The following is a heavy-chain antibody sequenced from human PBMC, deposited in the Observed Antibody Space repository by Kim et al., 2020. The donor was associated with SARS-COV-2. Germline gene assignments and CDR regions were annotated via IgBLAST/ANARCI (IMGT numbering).Heavy chain of an antibody. V-gene: IGHV3-9*01. J-gene: IGHJ6*03. CDR2: ISWNNSDI. CDR3: AKGPFVATAANYYYYYYMDV. D-gene: IGHD1-1*01. CDR1: GFSFGDYA. Sequence: GGSLRLSCAASGFSFGDYAMHWVRQTPGKGLEWVSGISWNNSDIGYGDSVKGRFTISRDNAKNSLYLQMNSLRAEDTALYYCAKGPFVATAANYYYYYYMDVWGKGTTVTVSS.